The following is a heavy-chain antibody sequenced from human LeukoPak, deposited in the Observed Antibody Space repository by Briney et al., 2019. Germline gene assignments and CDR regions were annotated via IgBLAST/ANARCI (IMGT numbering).Heavy chain of an antibody. V-gene: IGHV4-30-4*08. CDR3: ARDSTGGGSGVDY. D-gene: IGHD3-10*01. J-gene: IGHJ4*02. CDR2: IYYSRST. Sequence: MSSQTLSLTCTVSGGSISSGDYYWSWIRQPPGKGLEWIGYIYYSRSTYYNPSLKSRVTISVDTSKNQFSLKLSSVTAADTAVYYCARDSTGGGSGVDYWGQGTLVTVSS. CDR1: GGSISSGDYY.